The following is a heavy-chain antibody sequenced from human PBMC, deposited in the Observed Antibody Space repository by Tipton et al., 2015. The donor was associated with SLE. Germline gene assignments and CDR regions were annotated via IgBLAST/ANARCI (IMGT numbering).Heavy chain of an antibody. J-gene: IGHJ4*02. V-gene: IGHV4-34*01. CDR3: ARGLVAARRGPDY. D-gene: IGHD6-6*01. CDR2: INHSGST. CDR1: GGSFSGYY. Sequence: TLSLTCAVYGGSFSGYYWSWIRQPPGKGLEWIGEINHSGSTNYNPSLKSRVTISVDTSKNQFSLKLSSVTAADTAVYYCARGLVAARRGPDYWGQGTLVTVSP.